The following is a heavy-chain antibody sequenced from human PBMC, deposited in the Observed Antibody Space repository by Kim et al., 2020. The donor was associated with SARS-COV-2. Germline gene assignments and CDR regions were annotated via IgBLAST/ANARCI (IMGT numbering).Heavy chain of an antibody. V-gene: IGHV3-23*01. J-gene: IGHJ6*02. D-gene: IGHD3-10*01. CDR2: ISGSGDKT. CDR1: RFTFSSYA. Sequence: GGSLRLSCAASRFTFSSYAMTWVRQAPGKGLEWVSTISGSGDKTYYADSVKGRFTISRVNAKNTMYLQMNNLRVEDTAVYYCVKGANLWYYNGMDVWGQGTTVTVSS. CDR3: VKGANLWYYNGMDV.